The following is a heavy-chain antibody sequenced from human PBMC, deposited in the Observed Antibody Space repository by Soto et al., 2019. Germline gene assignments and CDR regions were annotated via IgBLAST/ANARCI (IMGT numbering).Heavy chain of an antibody. V-gene: IGHV1-69*06. CDR3: ARGVSNSGAYYTGPSAYDL. CDR2: TVPVVDTS. D-gene: IGHD3-10*01. J-gene: IGHJ3*01. Sequence: QVQLVQSGAVVKKPGSSVEVSGKASGGTFNGYGISWVRQAPGQGLEWMGGTVPVVDTSKYAPRFQGRVTITADKSTSTAYMELSSVRSEDTAIYFCARGVSNSGAYYTGPSAYDLWGQGTLVIVSS. CDR1: GGTFNGYG.